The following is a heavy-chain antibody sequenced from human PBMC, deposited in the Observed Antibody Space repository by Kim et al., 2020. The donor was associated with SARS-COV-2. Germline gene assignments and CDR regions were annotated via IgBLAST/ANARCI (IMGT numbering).Heavy chain of an antibody. V-gene: IGHV4-59*13. CDR1: GGSISSYY. Sequence: SETLSLTCTVSGGSISSYYWSWIRQPPGKGLEWIGYIYYSGSTNYNPSLKSRVTISVDTSKNQFSLKLSSVTAADTAVYYCARDGYSSSWVDYYGMDVWG. CDR2: IYYSGST. CDR3: ARDGYSSSWVDYYGMDV. D-gene: IGHD6-13*01. J-gene: IGHJ6*01.